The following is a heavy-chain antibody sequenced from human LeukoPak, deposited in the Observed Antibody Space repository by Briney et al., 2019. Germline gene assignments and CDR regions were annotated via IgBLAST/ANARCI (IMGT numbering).Heavy chain of an antibody. J-gene: IGHJ4*02. V-gene: IGHV3-23*01. D-gene: IGHD6-19*01. Sequence: PGGSLRLSCAASGFTFSSYAMNWVRQAPGKGLEWVSGLSGSGGSTQYADSVKGRFTISRDNSKNTLYLQMNSLRAEDTAVYYCARDHSSGWYSDYFDYWGQGTLVTVSS. CDR3: ARDHSSGWYSDYFDY. CDR1: GFTFSSYA. CDR2: LSGSGGST.